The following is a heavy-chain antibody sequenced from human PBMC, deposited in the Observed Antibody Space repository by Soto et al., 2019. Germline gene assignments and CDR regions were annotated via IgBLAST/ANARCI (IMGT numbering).Heavy chain of an antibody. Sequence: SVKVSCKASGGTFSSYAISWLRQAPGQGLEWMGGIIPIFGTANYAHKFQGRVTINADKSTSTAYMXLSSLRSEDTDVYYCERVLSGPEARFHSWDQGTIVTV. CDR1: GGTFSSYA. D-gene: IGHD3-3*01. V-gene: IGHV1-69*06. J-gene: IGHJ3*02. CDR2: IIPIFGTA. CDR3: ERVLSGPEARFHS.